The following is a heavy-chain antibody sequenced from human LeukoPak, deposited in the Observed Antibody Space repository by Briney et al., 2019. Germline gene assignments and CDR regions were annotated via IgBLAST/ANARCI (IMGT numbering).Heavy chain of an antibody. D-gene: IGHD3-3*01. CDR3: ARGNPCITIFGVVLYYYYYMDV. CDR1: GYTFTRYD. Sequence: ASVKVSCKASGYTFTRYDINWVRQATGQGLEWMGWMNPNSGNTGYAQKFQGRVTMTRNTSISTAYMELSSLRSEDTAVYYCARGNPCITIFGVVLYYYYYMDVWGKGTTVTVSS. J-gene: IGHJ6*03. V-gene: IGHV1-8*01. CDR2: MNPNSGNT.